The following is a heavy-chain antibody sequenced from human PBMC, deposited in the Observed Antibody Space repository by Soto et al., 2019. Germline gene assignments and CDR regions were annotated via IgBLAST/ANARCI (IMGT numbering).Heavy chain of an antibody. CDR1: GYTFTTYD. J-gene: IGHJ4*02. CDR2: ISTYYGNT. CDR3: AKQTPSWRYRSSAYYFDY. D-gene: IGHD6-6*01. Sequence: ASVKVSCKASGYTFTTYDISSLRQAPGQGLEWMGIISTYYGNTSYPQKVQDRITMTTDTSTSTVYMELSSLRSEDTAVYYCAKQTPSWRYRSSAYYFDYWGQGTLVTVSS. V-gene: IGHV1-18*01.